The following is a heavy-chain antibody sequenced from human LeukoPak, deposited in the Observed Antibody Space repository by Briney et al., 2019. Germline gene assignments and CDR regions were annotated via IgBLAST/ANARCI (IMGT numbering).Heavy chain of an antibody. CDR3: ARISENYYYYMDV. J-gene: IGHJ6*03. Sequence: KTSETLSLTCTVSGGSISSSSYYWGWIRQPPGKGLEWIGCIYYSGSTYYNPSLKSRVTISVDTSKNQFSLKLSSVTAADTAVYYCARISENYYYYMDVWGKGTTVTVSS. CDR2: IYYSGST. D-gene: IGHD2/OR15-2a*01. CDR1: GGSISSSSYY. V-gene: IGHV4-39*07.